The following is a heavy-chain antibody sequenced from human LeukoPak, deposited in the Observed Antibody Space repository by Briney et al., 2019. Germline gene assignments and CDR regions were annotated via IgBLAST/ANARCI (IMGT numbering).Heavy chain of an antibody. CDR1: GGSISSSSYY. CDR3: ARERVESARVHYFDY. Sequence: SSETLSLTCTVSGGSISSSSYYWGWIRQPPGKGLEWIGSIYYSGSTYYNPSLKSRVTISVDTSKNQFSLKLSSVTAADTAVYYCARERVESARVHYFDYWGQGTLVTVSS. J-gene: IGHJ4*02. D-gene: IGHD2-15*01. CDR2: IYYSGST. V-gene: IGHV4-39*07.